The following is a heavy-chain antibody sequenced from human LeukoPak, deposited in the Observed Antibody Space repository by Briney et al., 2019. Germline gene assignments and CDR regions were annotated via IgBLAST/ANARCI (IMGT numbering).Heavy chain of an antibody. Sequence: PGGSLRLSCAASGFTFSSYVMHWVRQAPGRGLEWVAIISYDGSNEYYADSVKGRFTISRDNSKNTLYLQMNSLRAEDTAVYYGARDSGDYGMDVWGQGTTVTVSS. V-gene: IGHV3-30*04. CDR1: GFTFSSYV. J-gene: IGHJ6*02. CDR3: ARDSGDYGMDV. CDR2: ISYDGSNE.